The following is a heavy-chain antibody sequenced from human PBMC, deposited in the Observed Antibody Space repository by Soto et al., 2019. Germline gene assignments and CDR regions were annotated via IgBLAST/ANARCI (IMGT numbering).Heavy chain of an antibody. CDR2: ISYDGSNK. CDR1: GFTFSSCA. Sequence: GGPLRLSCAASGFTFSSCAMHWVRQDPGKGLEWVALISYDGSNKYYADSVKGRFTISRDNSKNTLYLQMNSLRAEDTAVYYCARDKRDLRFLEWSYYFDYWGQGTLVTVSS. V-gene: IGHV3-30-3*01. D-gene: IGHD3-3*01. CDR3: ARDKRDLRFLEWSYYFDY. J-gene: IGHJ4*02.